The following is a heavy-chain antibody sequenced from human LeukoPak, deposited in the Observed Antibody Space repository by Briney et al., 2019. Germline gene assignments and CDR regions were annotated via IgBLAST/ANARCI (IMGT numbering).Heavy chain of an antibody. J-gene: IGHJ4*02. V-gene: IGHV4-59*12. D-gene: IGHD3-16*01. CDR1: GGSIRSYY. CDR2: ISLTGLT. CDR3: SRENGAFSPFGY. Sequence: TSETLSLTCTVSGGSIRSYYWSWIRQPPGQGLEWIGEISLTGLTHYNPSLESRVTVSLDKSKNQLSLNLTSVTAADTAVYFCSRENGAFSPFGYWGQGILVTVLS.